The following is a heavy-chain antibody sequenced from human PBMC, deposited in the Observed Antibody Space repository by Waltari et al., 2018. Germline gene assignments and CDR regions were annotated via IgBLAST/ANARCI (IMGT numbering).Heavy chain of an antibody. CDR3: ARGPYDILTGYYQDYYYYYYMDV. V-gene: IGHV1-69*12. D-gene: IGHD3-9*01. Sequence: QVQLVQSGAEVKKPGSSVKVSCKASGGTFSSYAISWVRQAPGQGLEWMGGIIPIFGTAIYGQQVQCRVTITADESTSTAYMELSSLRSEDTAVYYCARGPYDILTGYYQDYYYYYYMDVWGKGTTVTVSS. J-gene: IGHJ6*03. CDR1: GGTFSSYA. CDR2: IIPIFGTA.